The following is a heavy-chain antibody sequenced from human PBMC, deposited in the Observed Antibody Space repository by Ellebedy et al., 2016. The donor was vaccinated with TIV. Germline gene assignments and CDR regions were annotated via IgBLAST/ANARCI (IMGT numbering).Heavy chain of an antibody. V-gene: IGHV3-33*01. CDR1: GFTFSSYG. CDR3: AALEGSSGWYGNDGMDV. J-gene: IGHJ6*02. D-gene: IGHD6-19*01. CDR2: IWYDGSNK. Sequence: GGSLRLSXAASGFTFSSYGMHWVRQAPGKGLEWVAVIWYDGSNKYYADSVKGRFTISRDNSKNTLYLQMNSLRAEDTAVYYCAALEGSSGWYGNDGMDVWGQGTTVTVSS.